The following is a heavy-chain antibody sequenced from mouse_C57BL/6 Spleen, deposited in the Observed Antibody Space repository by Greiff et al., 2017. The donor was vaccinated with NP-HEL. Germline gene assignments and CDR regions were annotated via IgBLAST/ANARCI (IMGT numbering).Heavy chain of an antibody. D-gene: IGHD2-4*01. V-gene: IGHV1-4*01. CDR3: ARGGLRRGYAMDY. CDR2: INPSSGYT. Sequence: VQLQESGAELARPGASVKMSCKASGYTFTSYTMHWVKQRPGQGLEWIGYINPSSGYTKYNQKFKDKATLTADKSSSTAYMQLSSLTSEDSAVYYCARGGLRRGYAMDYWGQGTSVTVSS. CDR1: GYTFTSYT. J-gene: IGHJ4*01.